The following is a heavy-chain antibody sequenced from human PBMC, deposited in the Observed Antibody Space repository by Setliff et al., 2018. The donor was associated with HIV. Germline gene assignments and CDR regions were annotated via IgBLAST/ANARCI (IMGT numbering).Heavy chain of an antibody. V-gene: IGHV3-20*04. Sequence: PSETLSLSCAASGFTFHDYDMTWVRQVPGKGLEWVSGINWNGGSTDYADSVKGRFTVSRDNAKKSLYLQMNSLRAEDTAVYYCARGYDSSGYYSPPFDYWGQGTLVTVSS. CDR1: GFTFHDYD. D-gene: IGHD3-22*01. J-gene: IGHJ4*02. CDR2: INWNGGST. CDR3: ARGYDSSGYYSPPFDY.